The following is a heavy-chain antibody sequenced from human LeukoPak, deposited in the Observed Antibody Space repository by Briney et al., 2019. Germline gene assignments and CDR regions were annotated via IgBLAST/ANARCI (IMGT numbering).Heavy chain of an antibody. J-gene: IGHJ4*02. V-gene: IGHV1-69*04. CDR1: GGTFSSYA. CDR3: ASEVPGWLANFDY. CDR2: IIPILGIA. D-gene: IGHD6-19*01. Sequence: ASVKVSCKASGGTFSSYAISWVRQAPGQGLEWMGRIIPILGIANYAQKFQGRVTITADKSTSTAYMELSSLRSEDTAVYYCASEVPGWLANFDYWGQGTLVTVSS.